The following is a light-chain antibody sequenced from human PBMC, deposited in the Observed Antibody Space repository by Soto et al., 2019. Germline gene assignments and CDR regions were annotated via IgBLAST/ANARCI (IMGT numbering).Light chain of an antibody. CDR3: QTWGTGIRV. CDR1: SGHGSFS. J-gene: IGLJ3*02. Sequence: QLVLTQSPSASASLGEAVKLTCTLTSGHGSFSVAWHQQHPETGPRFLMKLNSGGDHVGGYGVPDRFSVSSSGAEHYLTISNLQSEDEADYYCQTWGTGIRVFGGGTKLTVL. V-gene: IGLV4-69*01. CDR2: LNSGGDH.